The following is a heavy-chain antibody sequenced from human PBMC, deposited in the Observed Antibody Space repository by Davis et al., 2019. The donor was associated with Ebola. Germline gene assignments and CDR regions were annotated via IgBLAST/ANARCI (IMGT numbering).Heavy chain of an antibody. CDR1: CFPFRSFA. V-gene: IGHV3-23*01. CDR2: VSGYGDDP. CDR3: VRTTYGAPEY. Sequence: GESLKISCAASCFPFRSFAMSWVRQAPGKGLEWVSSVSGYGDDPHYTDSVKGRFTISRDNAKSTLYLQMNSLTAEDTAVYYCVRTTYGAPEYWGQGTLVTVSS. D-gene: IGHD1-7*01. J-gene: IGHJ4*02.